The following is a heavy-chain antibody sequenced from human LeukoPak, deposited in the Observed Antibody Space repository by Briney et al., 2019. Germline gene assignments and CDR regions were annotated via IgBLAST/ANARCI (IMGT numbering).Heavy chain of an antibody. CDR1: GYRFTNYW. J-gene: IGHJ5*02. CDR3: ARHGREYGDFRRGWIDP. V-gene: IGHV5-51*01. CDR2: IFPGDSDI. D-gene: IGHD2-21*02. Sequence: GESLKISCKGSGYRFTNYWIGWVRQVPGRGLEWMGIIFPGDSDIRYSPSFQGQVTISADRSISTAYLQWSSLKASDTAMYYCARHGREYGDFRRGWIDPWGQGTLVTVSS.